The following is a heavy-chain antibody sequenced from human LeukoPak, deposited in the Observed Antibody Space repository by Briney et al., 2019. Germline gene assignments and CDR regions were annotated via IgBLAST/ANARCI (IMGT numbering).Heavy chain of an antibody. Sequence: AGSLRLSCAASGFTFSSYEMNWVRQAPGKGLEWVSYISSSGSTIYYADSVKGRFTISRDNAKNSLYLQMNSLRAEDTAVYYCARETLPFDYWGQGTLVTVSS. D-gene: IGHD1-26*01. V-gene: IGHV3-48*03. CDR1: GFTFSSYE. CDR2: ISSSGSTI. J-gene: IGHJ4*02. CDR3: ARETLPFDY.